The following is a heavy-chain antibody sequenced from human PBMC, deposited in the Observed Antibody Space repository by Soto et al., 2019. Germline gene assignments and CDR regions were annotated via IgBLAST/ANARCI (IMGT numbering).Heavy chain of an antibody. CDR3: ARDIAAAGPSNWFAP. Sequence: SETLCLTCTVSCGSISSYYWSWIRQPAGKGLEWIGRIYTSGSTNYNPSLKSRVTMSVATSKKQFSLKLSSVTDADTAVYYGARDIAAAGPSNWFAPWGQGTLVTVSS. D-gene: IGHD6-13*01. V-gene: IGHV4-4*07. CDR2: IYTSGST. J-gene: IGHJ5*02. CDR1: CGSISSYY.